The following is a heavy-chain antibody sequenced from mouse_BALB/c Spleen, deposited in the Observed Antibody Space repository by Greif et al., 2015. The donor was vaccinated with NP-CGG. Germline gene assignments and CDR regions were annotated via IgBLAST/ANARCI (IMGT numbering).Heavy chain of an antibody. CDR3: ARSVPPYAMDY. V-gene: IGHV5-17*02. CDR2: ISSGSSTI. CDR1: GFTFSSFG. Sequence: EVKLVESGGGLVQPGGSRKLSCAASGFTFSSFGMHWVRQAPEKGLEWVAYISSGSSTIYYADTVKGRFTISRDNPKNTLFLQMTSLRSEDTAMYYCARSVPPYAMDYWGQGTSVTVSS. J-gene: IGHJ4*01. D-gene: IGHD1-1*01.